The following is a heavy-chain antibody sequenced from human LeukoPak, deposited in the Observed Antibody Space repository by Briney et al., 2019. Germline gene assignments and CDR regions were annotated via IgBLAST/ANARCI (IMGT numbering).Heavy chain of an antibody. J-gene: IGHJ6*02. V-gene: IGHV4-39*07. CDR2: IYYSGST. CDR3: ASIYDSSGYYYGRVYYGMDV. CDR1: GGSISSSSYY. Sequence: PSETLSLTCTVSGGSISSSSYYWGWIRQPPGKGLEWIGSIYYSGSTYYNPSLKSRVTISVDTSKNQFSLKLSSVTAADTAVYYCASIYDSSGYYYGRVYYGMDVWGQGTTVTVSS. D-gene: IGHD3-22*01.